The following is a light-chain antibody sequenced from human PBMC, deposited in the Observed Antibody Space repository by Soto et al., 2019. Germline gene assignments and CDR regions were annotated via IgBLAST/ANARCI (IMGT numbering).Light chain of an antibody. J-gene: IGLJ2*01. V-gene: IGLV2-14*01. Sequence: QSALTQPASVSGSPGQSITISCTGTSSDVGGYNYVSWYQQHPGKAPKLMIYDVSNRPSGVSNRFSGSKSGNTASLTISGLQAEDEADYYCSSYTSSSLGDVVFGGGTQLTVL. CDR1: SSDVGGYNY. CDR3: SSYTSSSLGDVV. CDR2: DVS.